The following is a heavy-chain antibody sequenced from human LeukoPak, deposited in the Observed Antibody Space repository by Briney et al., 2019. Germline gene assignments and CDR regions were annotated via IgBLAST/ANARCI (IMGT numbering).Heavy chain of an antibody. Sequence: GGSLRLSCAASGFTFSSYAMSWVRQAPGKGLEWVSAISGSGGSTYYADSVKGRFTISRDNSKNTLYLQMNSLRAEDTAVYYCARDVYDSSGYYAIDYWGQGTLVTVSS. CDR2: ISGSGGST. D-gene: IGHD3-22*01. V-gene: IGHV3-23*01. J-gene: IGHJ4*02. CDR1: GFTFSSYA. CDR3: ARDVYDSSGYYAIDY.